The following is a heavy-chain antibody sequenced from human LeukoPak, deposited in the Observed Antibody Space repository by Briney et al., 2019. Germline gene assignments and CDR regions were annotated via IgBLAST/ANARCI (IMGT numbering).Heavy chain of an antibody. J-gene: IGHJ4*02. V-gene: IGHV3-23*01. CDR2: ISGSGGST. Sequence: GGSLRLSCAASGFTFSSYAMSWVRQAPGKGLEWVSAISGSGGSTYYADSVKGRFTISRDNSKNTLYLQMNSLRAEDTAVYYCAKDLLAAYYYGSGSYLWGQGTLVTVSS. CDR1: GFTFSSYA. D-gene: IGHD3-10*01. CDR3: AKDLLAAYYYGSGSYL.